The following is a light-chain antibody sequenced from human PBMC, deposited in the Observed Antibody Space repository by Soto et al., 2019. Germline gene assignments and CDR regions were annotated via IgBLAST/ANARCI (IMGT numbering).Light chain of an antibody. CDR2: GAS. J-gene: IGKJ5*01. Sequence: DIQMTQSPSSVSASVGDRVTITCRASQGIGSWLGWYQQKPGKAPRLLIYGASSRVTGIPDRFSGSGSGTDFTLTISRLEPEDFAVYYCQQRSRWPITFGQGTRLEIK. CDR3: QQRSRWPIT. CDR1: QGIGSW. V-gene: IGKV1-12*01.